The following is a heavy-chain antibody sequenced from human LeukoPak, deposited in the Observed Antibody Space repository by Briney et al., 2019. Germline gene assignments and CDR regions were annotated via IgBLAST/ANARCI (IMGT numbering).Heavy chain of an antibody. CDR2: IYTSGST. CDR1: GGSISSYY. CDR3: ARVGGYSYGLDAFDI. Sequence: SETLSLTCTVSGGSISSYYWSWIRQPAGKGLEWIGRIYTSGSTNYNPSLKSRVTISVDKSKHQFSLKLSSVTAADTAVYYCARVGGYSYGLDAFDIWGQGTMVTVSS. D-gene: IGHD5-18*01. J-gene: IGHJ3*02. V-gene: IGHV4-4*07.